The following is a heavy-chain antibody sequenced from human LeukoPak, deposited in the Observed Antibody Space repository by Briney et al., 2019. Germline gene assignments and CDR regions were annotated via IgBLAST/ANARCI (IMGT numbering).Heavy chain of an antibody. D-gene: IGHD3-10*01. V-gene: IGHV3-48*03. CDR3: ARSAFGGRAHCLDY. J-gene: IGHJ4*02. CDR2: ISTGGSTI. Sequence: GGSLRLSCAASGFTFSTYEMIWDRQAPGKGLEWVSYISTGGSTIYYADSVKGRFTISRDNAKNSLYLQMNSLRADDTAAYYCARSAFGGRAHCLDYWGQGALVTVSS. CDR1: GFTFSTYE.